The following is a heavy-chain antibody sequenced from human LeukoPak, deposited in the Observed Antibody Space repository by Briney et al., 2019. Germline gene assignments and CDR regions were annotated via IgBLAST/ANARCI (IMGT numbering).Heavy chain of an antibody. Sequence: PGGSLRLSCAASGXTFSSYAMHWVRQAPGKGLEWVAVISYDGSNKYYADSVKGRFTISRDNSKNTLYLQMNSLRAEDTAVYYCARQGLSYFDYWGQGTLVTVSS. CDR2: ISYDGSNK. J-gene: IGHJ4*02. CDR3: ARQGLSYFDY. CDR1: GXTFSSYA. V-gene: IGHV3-30-3*01.